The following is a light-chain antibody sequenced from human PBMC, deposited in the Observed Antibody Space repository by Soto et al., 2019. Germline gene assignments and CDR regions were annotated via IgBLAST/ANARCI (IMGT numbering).Light chain of an antibody. V-gene: IGKV3-20*01. Sequence: EIVLTQSPGTLSLSPGERATLSCRASQSVGSGHLAWYQQKPGQAPRLIIYDASSRATGIPGRFTGSGSGTDFTLPISRLEPEDFAVYYCHQYDTLPITFGGGAEVEIK. CDR1: QSVGSGH. CDR2: DAS. J-gene: IGKJ4*01. CDR3: HQYDTLPIT.